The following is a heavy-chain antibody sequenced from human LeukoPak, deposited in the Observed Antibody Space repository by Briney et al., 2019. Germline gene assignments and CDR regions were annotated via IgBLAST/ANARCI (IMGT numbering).Heavy chain of an antibody. CDR3: ASSGYCSSTSCPYYYGSGSYYPTLDY. V-gene: IGHV4-30-4*01. CDR2: IYYSGST. J-gene: IGHJ4*02. CDR1: GGSISSGDYY. Sequence: SQTLSLTCTVSGGSISSGDYYWGWIRQPPGKGLELIGYIYYSGSTYYNPSLKSRVTISVDTSKNQFSLKLSSVTAADTAVYYCASSGYCSSTSCPYYYGSGSYYPTLDYWGQGTLVTVSS. D-gene: IGHD3-10*01.